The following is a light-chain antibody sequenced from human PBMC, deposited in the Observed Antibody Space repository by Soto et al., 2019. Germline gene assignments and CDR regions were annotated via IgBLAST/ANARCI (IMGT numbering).Light chain of an antibody. CDR1: NSNIGDNT. J-gene: IGLJ3*02. Sequence: QPVLTQPPSASGTPGQRLTISCSGSNSNIGDNTVHWYQQFPGAAPKLLIYISSQRPSGVPDRFSGSKSGSSASLAITGLRSEDEADYYCAAWDDILNGWVFGGGTQLTVL. V-gene: IGLV1-44*01. CDR2: ISS. CDR3: AAWDDILNGWV.